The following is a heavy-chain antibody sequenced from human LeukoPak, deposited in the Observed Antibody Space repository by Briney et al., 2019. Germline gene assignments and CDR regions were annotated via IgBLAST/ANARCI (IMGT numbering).Heavy chain of an antibody. D-gene: IGHD4-11*01. V-gene: IGHV4-59*02. Sequence: SETLSLTCTVSGGSVSSYYWSWIRQPPGKGLEWIGYILYSGNTNYNPSLKSRVAMSVDTSRNQFSLRLSSVTAADTAIYYCARVGTTSVIWGQGTLVTVSS. CDR3: ARVGTTSVI. CDR1: GGSVSSYY. J-gene: IGHJ4*02. CDR2: ILYSGNT.